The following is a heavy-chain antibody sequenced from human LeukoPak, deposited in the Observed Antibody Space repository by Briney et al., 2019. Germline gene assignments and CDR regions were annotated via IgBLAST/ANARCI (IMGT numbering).Heavy chain of an antibody. CDR3: ARDSHDWNYSGFDP. J-gene: IGHJ5*02. D-gene: IGHD1-7*01. Sequence: GASVKVSCKASGYTFTRYYMHWVRQAPGQGLEWMGWINPNSGGANYAQKFQGRVTMTRDTSISTAYMELSRLRSDDTAVYYCARDSHDWNYSGFDPWGQGTLVTVSS. CDR2: INPNSGGA. CDR1: GYTFTRYY. V-gene: IGHV1-2*02.